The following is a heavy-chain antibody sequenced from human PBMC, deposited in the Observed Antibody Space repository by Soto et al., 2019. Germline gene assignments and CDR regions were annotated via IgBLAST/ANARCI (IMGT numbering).Heavy chain of an antibody. J-gene: IGHJ4*02. CDR1: GFTFRNHA. CDR2: IWYDGTSK. D-gene: IGHD2-8*01. V-gene: IGHV3-33*08. CDR3: ARDQGVVIIKDH. Sequence: XGSLSLSFAASGFTFRNHAMHWVRQAPGKGLEWVGLIWYDGTSKYYADSVKGRFTISRDNSKNTLYLEMNSLRVEDTAIYYCARDQGVVIIKDHWGQGTLVTVSS.